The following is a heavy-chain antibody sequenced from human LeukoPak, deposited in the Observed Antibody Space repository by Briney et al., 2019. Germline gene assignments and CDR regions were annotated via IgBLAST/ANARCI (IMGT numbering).Heavy chain of an antibody. CDR2: IYYSGST. CDR3: AREDDSSGYYVY. D-gene: IGHD3-22*01. V-gene: IGHV4-30-4*01. CDR1: GGSISSGDYY. J-gene: IGHJ4*02. Sequence: SQTLSLTCTVSGGSISSGDYYWSWIRQPPGKGLEWIGYIYYSGSTYYNPSLKSRVTISVDTSKNQFSLKLSSVTAADTAVYYCAREDDSSGYYVYWGQGTLVTVSS.